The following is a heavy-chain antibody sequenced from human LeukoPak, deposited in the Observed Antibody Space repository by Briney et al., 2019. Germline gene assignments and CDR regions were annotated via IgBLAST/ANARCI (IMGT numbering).Heavy chain of an antibody. V-gene: IGHV4-34*01. J-gene: IGHJ5*02. CDR3: APTRGRLDR. CDR2: INHSGTT. Sequence: SETLSLTCAVYGGSFSDSYWSWIRQPPGKGLEWIGEINHSGTTNYNPSLKSRVTMSVDTSNNHVSLKLTSVTAADTAVYYCAPTRGRLDRWGQGTLVTVSS. CDR1: GGSFSDSY.